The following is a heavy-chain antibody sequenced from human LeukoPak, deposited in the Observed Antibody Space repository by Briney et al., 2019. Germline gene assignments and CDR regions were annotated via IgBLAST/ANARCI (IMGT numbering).Heavy chain of an antibody. CDR3: ARDSEYYYGSGGLGVVYYGMDV. D-gene: IGHD3-10*01. Sequence: ASETLSLTCTVSGGSISTYYWNWIRQPPGKGLEWIGCIYDSGSTNYDPSLKSRVTISVETSKNQFSLKLNSVTAADTAVYYCARDSEYYYGSGGLGVVYYGMDVWGQGTTVTVSS. CDR1: GGSISTYY. V-gene: IGHV4-59*01. CDR2: IYDSGST. J-gene: IGHJ6*02.